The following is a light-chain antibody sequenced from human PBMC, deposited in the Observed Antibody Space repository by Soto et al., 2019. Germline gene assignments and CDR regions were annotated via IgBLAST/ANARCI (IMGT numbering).Light chain of an antibody. CDR2: DAS. CDR3: HQRSNWPPIT. V-gene: IGKV3-11*01. J-gene: IGKJ5*01. Sequence: EIVLTQSPATLSLSPGERATLSCRASQSVSSYLAWYQQKPGQAPRLLIYDASNRATGIPARFSGSGSGTDFTLTISSLETEDFAVYYCHQRSNWPPITFGQGTRLEIK. CDR1: QSVSSY.